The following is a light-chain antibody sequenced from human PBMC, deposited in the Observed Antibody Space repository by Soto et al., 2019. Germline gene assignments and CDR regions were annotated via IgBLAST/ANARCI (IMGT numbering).Light chain of an antibody. CDR1: SSDVGGYNY. CDR2: DVS. J-gene: IGLJ2*01. CDR3: SSYTSSSTLVV. V-gene: IGLV2-14*01. Sequence: QSALTQPASVSGSPGQSITISCTGTSSDVGGYNYVSWYQQHPGKAPKLMIYDVSNRPSGVSNRFSGSKSGNTASLTTCGLQAEDAADYYCSSYTSSSTLVVFGGGTKLTVL.